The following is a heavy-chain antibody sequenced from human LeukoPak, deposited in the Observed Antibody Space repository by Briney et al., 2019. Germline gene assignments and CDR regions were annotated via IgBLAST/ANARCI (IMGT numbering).Heavy chain of an antibody. CDR1: NDSISSGDHY. D-gene: IGHD6-19*01. CDR3: AKIQWPQVDAFDI. V-gene: IGHV4-30-4*01. CDR2: IFHRGGT. J-gene: IGHJ3*02. Sequence: SETLSLTCTVSNDSISSGDHYWIWIRQPPGKGLEWIGYIFHRGGTSYNPSLKSRNLSSVDTSQNQFSLKLNSVTAADTAVYYCAKIQWPQVDAFDIWAQGTMVTVSS.